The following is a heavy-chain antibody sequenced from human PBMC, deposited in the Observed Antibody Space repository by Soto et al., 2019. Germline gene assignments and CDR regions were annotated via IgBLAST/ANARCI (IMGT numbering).Heavy chain of an antibody. CDR2: IWYDGSNK. V-gene: IGHV3-33*01. CDR1: GFSFSSYG. CDR3: ARVSGAGYYDRTCYFDY. J-gene: IGHJ4*02. D-gene: IGHD3-22*01. Sequence: GGSLRLSCAASGFSFSSYGMHWVRQAPGKGLEWVAGIWYDGSNKYYGDSAKGRFTISRDNSMNTLYLEMNSLRAEDTAVYYCARVSGAGYYDRTCYFDYWGQGTLVTVSS.